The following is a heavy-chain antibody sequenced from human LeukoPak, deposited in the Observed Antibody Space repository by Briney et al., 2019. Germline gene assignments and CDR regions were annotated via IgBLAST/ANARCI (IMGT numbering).Heavy chain of an antibody. CDR2: ISSNSIYI. CDR3: ARFVVVNQDV. J-gene: IGHJ6*04. V-gene: IGHV3-21*01. D-gene: IGHD2-21*01. Sequence: SGGSLRLSCAASGFTFSTYSMSWVRQAPGKGLEWVSSISSNSIYIYYADSVKGRFTISRDNAKNSLYLQMNSLRAEDTAVYYCARFVVVNQDVWGKGTTVTVSS. CDR1: GFTFSTYS.